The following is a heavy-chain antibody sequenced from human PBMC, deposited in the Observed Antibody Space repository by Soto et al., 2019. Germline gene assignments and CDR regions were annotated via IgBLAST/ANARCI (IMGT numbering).Heavy chain of an antibody. CDR1: GFTLGSSW. CDR2: INSDGINT. J-gene: IGHJ3*02. D-gene: IGHD2-2*01. Sequence: VQLVESGGALVKPGGSLRLSCTASGFTLGSSWMHWVRQAPGKGRVWVSRINSDGINTSHADSVKGRFTISRDNAKSTLYLQMNSLRAEDTAVYYCARAQYLADDVFDIWGRGTVVTVSS. V-gene: IGHV3-74*01. CDR3: ARAQYLADDVFDI.